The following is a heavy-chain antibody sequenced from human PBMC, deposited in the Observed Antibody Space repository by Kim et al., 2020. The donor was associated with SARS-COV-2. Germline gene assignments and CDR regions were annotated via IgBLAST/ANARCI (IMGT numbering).Heavy chain of an antibody. CDR2: INSDGSST. V-gene: IGHV3-74*01. D-gene: IGHD4-17*01. J-gene: IGHJ6*02. CDR1: GFTFSSYW. CDR3: ARVRAVTTLSSYYYYGMDV. Sequence: GGSLRLSCAASGFTFSSYWMHWVRQAPGKGLVWVSRINSDGSSTSYADSVKGRFTISRDNAKNTLYLQMNSLRAEDTAVYYCARVRAVTTLSSYYYYGMDVWGQGTTVTVSS.